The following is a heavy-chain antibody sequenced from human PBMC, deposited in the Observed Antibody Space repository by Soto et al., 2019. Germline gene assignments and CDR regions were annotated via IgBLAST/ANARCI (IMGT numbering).Heavy chain of an antibody. CDR1: GFTFSSYG. J-gene: IGHJ6*02. CDR2: IWYDGSNK. Sequence: GGSLRLSCAASGFTFSSYGMHWVRQAPGKGLEWVAVIWYDGSNKYYADSVKGRFTISRDNSKNTLYLQMNSLRAEDTAVYYCARDLVVTHHYGMDVWGQGTTVTVSS. V-gene: IGHV3-33*01. CDR3: ARDLVVTHHYGMDV. D-gene: IGHD2-21*02.